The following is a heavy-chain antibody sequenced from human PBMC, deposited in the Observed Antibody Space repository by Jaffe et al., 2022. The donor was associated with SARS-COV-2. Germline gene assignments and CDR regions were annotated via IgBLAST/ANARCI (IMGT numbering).Heavy chain of an antibody. Sequence: EVQLVESGGGLVQPGRSLRLSCAASGFTFDDYAMHWVRQAPGKGLEWVSGISWNSGSIGYADSVKGRFTISRDNAKNSLYLQMNSLRAEDTALYYCAVGSCTNGVCFPFDYWGQGTLVTVSS. CDR1: GFTFDDYA. J-gene: IGHJ4*02. CDR2: ISWNSGSI. CDR3: AVGSCTNGVCFPFDY. V-gene: IGHV3-9*01. D-gene: IGHD2-8*01.